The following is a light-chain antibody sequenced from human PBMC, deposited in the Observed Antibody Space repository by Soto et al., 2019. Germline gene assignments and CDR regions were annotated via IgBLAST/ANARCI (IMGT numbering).Light chain of an antibody. J-gene: IGKJ2*01. Sequence: EIVLTQSPGTLSLSPGERATLSCRASQSVSSSYLAWYQKKPGQAPRLLIYGASSRATGIADRFSGSGSGTDFTLTISRLEPEDFAVYYCQLFGSSPLYTFGQGTKVEIK. V-gene: IGKV3-20*01. CDR1: QSVSSSY. CDR3: QLFGSSPLYT. CDR2: GAS.